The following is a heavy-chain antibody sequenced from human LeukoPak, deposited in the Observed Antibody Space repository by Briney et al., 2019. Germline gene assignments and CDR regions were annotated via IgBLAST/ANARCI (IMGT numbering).Heavy chain of an antibody. Sequence: PGGSLRLSCAASGFTFSSYAMHWVRQAPGKGLEYVSAISSNGGSTYYANSVKGRFTISRDNSKNTLYLQMGSLRAEDMAVYYCARSTYRDGYNNYYYYAMDVWGQGTTVTVSS. CDR1: GFTFSSYA. CDR2: ISSNGGST. V-gene: IGHV3-64*01. CDR3: ARSTYRDGYNNYYYYAMDV. J-gene: IGHJ6*02. D-gene: IGHD5-24*01.